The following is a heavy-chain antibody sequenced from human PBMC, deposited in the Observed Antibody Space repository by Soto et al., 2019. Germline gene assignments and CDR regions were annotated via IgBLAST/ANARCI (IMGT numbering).Heavy chain of an antibody. Sequence: EVQLLESGGGLVQPGGSLRLSCAASGFTFSSYAMSWVRQAPGKGLEWVSAISGSGGSTYYADSVKGRFTISRDNSKNTLYLQINSLRAEDTAVYYCAKGACIVVVVAAAPPHFAYWGRGTLVTVSS. CDR2: ISGSGGST. CDR1: GFTFSSYA. V-gene: IGHV3-23*01. J-gene: IGHJ4*02. CDR3: AKGACIVVVVAAAPPHFAY. D-gene: IGHD2-15*01.